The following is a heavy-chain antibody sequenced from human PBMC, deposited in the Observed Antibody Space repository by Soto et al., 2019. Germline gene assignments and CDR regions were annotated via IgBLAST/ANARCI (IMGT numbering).Heavy chain of an antibody. CDR2: IFTRDSET. CDR3: ARGYFDSGHGYDL. V-gene: IGHV5-51*01. Sequence: PGESLKISCKGPGHLFNNHWIGWVRQTPGKGLEWMGLIFTRDSETKTSPSFQGHVSFSVDNSINTVYLQWTSLKPTDTGIYFCARGYFDSGHGYDLWGQRTLVTVSS. D-gene: IGHD3-10*01. J-gene: IGHJ5*02. CDR1: GHLFNNHW.